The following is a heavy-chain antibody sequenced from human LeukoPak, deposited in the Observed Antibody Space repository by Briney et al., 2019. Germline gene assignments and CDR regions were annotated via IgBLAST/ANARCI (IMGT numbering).Heavy chain of an antibody. CDR1: GYRFTSYW. CDR2: IDPSDSYT. J-gene: IGHJ3*02. Sequence: PGESLKISCKGSGYRFTSYWISWVRQMPGKGLEWMGRIDPSDSYTNYSPSFQGHVTISADKSISTAYPQWSSLRASDTAMYYCARPRGNDAFDIWGQGTMVTVSS. CDR3: ARPRGNDAFDI. D-gene: IGHD3-10*01. V-gene: IGHV5-10-1*01.